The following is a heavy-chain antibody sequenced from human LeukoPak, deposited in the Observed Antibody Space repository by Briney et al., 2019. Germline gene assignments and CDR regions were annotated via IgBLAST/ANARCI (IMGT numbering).Heavy chain of an antibody. D-gene: IGHD2-15*01. Sequence: GGSLRLSCAASGFTFSSYGMHWVRQAPGKGLEWVAVIWYDGINKYCADSVKGRFTISRDNSKNTLYLQMDSLRADDTAVYYCARAGRYCSGGSCYFGRYAFDIWGQGTMVSVSS. CDR2: IWYDGINK. CDR1: GFTFSSYG. J-gene: IGHJ3*02. CDR3: ARAGRYCSGGSCYFGRYAFDI. V-gene: IGHV3-33*08.